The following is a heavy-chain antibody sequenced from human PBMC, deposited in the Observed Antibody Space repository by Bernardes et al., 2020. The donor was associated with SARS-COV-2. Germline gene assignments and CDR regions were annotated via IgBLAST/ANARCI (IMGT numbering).Heavy chain of an antibody. V-gene: IGHV3-21*01. CDR1: GFTFSSYS. J-gene: IGHJ4*02. CDR3: ARDALLEQ. CDR2: ISNSSSYI. Sequence: GGSLRLSCAASGFTFSSYSMNWIRQAPGKGLEWISSISNSSSYIYYADSVKGRFTISRDNAKNSLYLQMNSLRAEDTAVYYCARDALLEQWGQGTLVTVSS.